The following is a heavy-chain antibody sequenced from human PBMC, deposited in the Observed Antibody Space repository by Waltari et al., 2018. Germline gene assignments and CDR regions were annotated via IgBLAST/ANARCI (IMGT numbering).Heavy chain of an antibody. CDR2: ISTSGNSA. Sequence: EVQLVESGGGLVQPGGSLRLSCATSGFHFKSYEMNWVRQAPGTGLEWVSYISTSGNSANYADSVKGRCSISRDNAKNSVDLQMNSLRAEDTAVYYCARRSRFSGSPLGHWGQGSLVIVSS. D-gene: IGHD1-26*01. V-gene: IGHV3-48*03. CDR1: GFHFKSYE. J-gene: IGHJ1*01. CDR3: ARRSRFSGSPLGH.